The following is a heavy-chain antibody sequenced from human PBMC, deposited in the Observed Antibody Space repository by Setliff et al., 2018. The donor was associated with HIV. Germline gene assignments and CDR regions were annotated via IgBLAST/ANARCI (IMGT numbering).Heavy chain of an antibody. Sequence: PGESLKISCQGSGYSFTSYWIGWVRQMPGKGLEWMGIIYPGDSDTRYSPSFQGQVTISADKSISTAYLQWSSLKASDTAMYYCARHAGGYSYGPPGDAFDIWGQGTMVTVSS. CDR1: GYSFTSYW. CDR3: ARHAGGYSYGPPGDAFDI. D-gene: IGHD5-18*01. CDR2: IYPGDSDT. J-gene: IGHJ3*02. V-gene: IGHV5-51*01.